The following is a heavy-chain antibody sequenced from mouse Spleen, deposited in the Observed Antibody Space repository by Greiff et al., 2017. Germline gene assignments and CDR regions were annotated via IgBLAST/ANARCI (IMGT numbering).Heavy chain of an antibody. CDR1: GYTFTSYW. CDR3: TRRAGTYYFDY. J-gene: IGHJ2*01. Sequence: QVQLQQSGAELVRPGASVKLSCKASGYTFTSYWINWVKQRPGQGLEWIGNIYPSDSYTNYNQKFKDKATLTVDKSSSTAYMQLSSPTSEDSAVYYCTRRAGTYYFDYWGQGTTLTVSS. CDR2: IYPSDSYT. D-gene: IGHD3-3*01. V-gene: IGHV1-69*02.